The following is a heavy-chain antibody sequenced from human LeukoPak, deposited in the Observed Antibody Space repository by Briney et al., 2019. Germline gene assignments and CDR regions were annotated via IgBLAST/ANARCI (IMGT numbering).Heavy chain of an antibody. Sequence: ASVKVFCKVSGYTPTELSMHWVRQAPGKGLEWMGGFDPEDGETIYAQKFQGRVTMTEDTSTDTAYMELSSLRSEDTAVYYCATRLYCSSTSCFLGGPFDPWGQGALVTVSS. CDR1: GYTPTELS. J-gene: IGHJ5*02. D-gene: IGHD2-2*01. V-gene: IGHV1-24*01. CDR2: FDPEDGET. CDR3: ATRLYCSSTSCFLGGPFDP.